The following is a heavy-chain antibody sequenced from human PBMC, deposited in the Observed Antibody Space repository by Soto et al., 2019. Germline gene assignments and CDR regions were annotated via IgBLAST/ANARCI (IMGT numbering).Heavy chain of an antibody. V-gene: IGHV1-69*13. CDR2: IIPIFGTA. D-gene: IGHD3-9*01. CDR3: ARVDSHYYYGMDV. Sequence: SVKVSCKASGGTFSSYAISWVRQAPGQGLEWMGGIIPIFGTANYAQKFQGRVTITADESTSTAYMELSSLRSEDTAVYYCARVDSHYYYGMDVWGQGTTVTVSS. CDR1: GGTFSSYA. J-gene: IGHJ6*02.